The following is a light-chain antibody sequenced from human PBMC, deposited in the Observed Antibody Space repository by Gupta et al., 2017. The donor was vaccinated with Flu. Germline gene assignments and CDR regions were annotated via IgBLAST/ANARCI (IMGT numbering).Light chain of an antibody. Sequence: MVLTQPPVTLSSSPWERATLSCWASQSVSNNYIAWYQQRPGQAPRLLIYHAYYRDPGIPDRFGGSGSGTDFTLTISRLEPEDFAVYHCQQYGSSPLTFGGGTKVEVK. CDR3: QQYGSSPLT. CDR1: QSVSNNY. J-gene: IGKJ4*01. V-gene: IGKV3-20*01. CDR2: HAY.